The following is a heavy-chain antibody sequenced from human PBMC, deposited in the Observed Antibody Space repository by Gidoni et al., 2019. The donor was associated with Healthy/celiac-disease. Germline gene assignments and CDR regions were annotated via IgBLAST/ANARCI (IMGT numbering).Heavy chain of an antibody. D-gene: IGHD2-15*01. J-gene: IGHJ4*02. Sequence: EVQLVESGGGLVQHGRSRRLSCADSGFTFADYAMLWVRQAPGKVMECVSGISWNSGSIGYADSVKGRFTISRDNAKNSLYLQMNSLRAEDTALYYCAKASCSGGSCYSFDYWGQGTLVTVSS. CDR2: ISWNSGSI. CDR3: AKASCSGGSCYSFDY. V-gene: IGHV3-9*01. CDR1: GFTFADYA.